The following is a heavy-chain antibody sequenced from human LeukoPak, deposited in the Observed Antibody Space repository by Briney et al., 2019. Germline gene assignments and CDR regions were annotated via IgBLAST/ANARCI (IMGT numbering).Heavy chain of an antibody. CDR2: IYYSGST. J-gene: IGHJ3*02. CDR3: ASRLPYYYDSSGYYLDAFDI. D-gene: IGHD3-22*01. V-gene: IGHV4-59*08. CDR1: GGSISSYY. Sequence: SETLSLTCTVSGGSISSYYWSWLRQPPGKGLEWIGYIYYSGSTNYNPSLKSRVTISVDTSKNQFSLKLSSVTAADTAVYYCASRLPYYYDSSGYYLDAFDIWGQGTMVTVSS.